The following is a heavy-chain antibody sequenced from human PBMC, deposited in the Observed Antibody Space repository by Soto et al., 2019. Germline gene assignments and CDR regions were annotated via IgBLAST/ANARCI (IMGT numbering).Heavy chain of an antibody. CDR3: ARDHGGGGLTLEY. CDR1: GFIFSDYY. V-gene: IGHV3-11*01. CDR2: ISNSGRIT. D-gene: IGHD3-16*01. Sequence: QVHLEESGGGLVKPGGSLRLSCTASGFIFSDYYMSWIRQAPGKGLEWVSDISNSGRITHHADSVEGRFTISRDNAKDTLYLQINSLRPEDSAMYYCARDHGGGGLTLEYWGQGTLVTVSS. J-gene: IGHJ4*02.